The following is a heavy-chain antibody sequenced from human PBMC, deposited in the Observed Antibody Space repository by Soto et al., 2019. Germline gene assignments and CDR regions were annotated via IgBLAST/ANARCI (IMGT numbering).Heavy chain of an antibody. D-gene: IGHD3-10*01. J-gene: IGHJ6*02. Sequence: GGSLRLSCAASGFTFSSYGMHWVRQAPGKGLEWVAVIWYDGSNKYYADSVKGRFTISRDNSKNTLYLQMNSLRAEDTAVYYCARDRVNYGSGSYPYYYGMDVWGQGTTVTVSS. V-gene: IGHV3-33*01. CDR3: ARDRVNYGSGSYPYYYGMDV. CDR2: IWYDGSNK. CDR1: GFTFSSYG.